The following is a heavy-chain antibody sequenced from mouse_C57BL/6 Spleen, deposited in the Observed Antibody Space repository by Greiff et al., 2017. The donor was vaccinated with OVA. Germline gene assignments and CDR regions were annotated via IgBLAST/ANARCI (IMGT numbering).Heavy chain of an antibody. CDR1: GYTFTSYW. CDR2: IDPSDSYT. D-gene: IGHD2-10*01. CDR3: ARRGLPTNFDY. J-gene: IGHJ2*01. V-gene: IGHV1-69*01. Sequence: VQLQQSGAELVMPGASVKLSCKASGYTFTSYWMHWVKQRPGQGLEWIGEIDPSDSYTNYNQKFKGKSTLTVDKSSSTAYMQLSSLTSEDSAVYYCARRGLPTNFDYWGQGTTLTVSS.